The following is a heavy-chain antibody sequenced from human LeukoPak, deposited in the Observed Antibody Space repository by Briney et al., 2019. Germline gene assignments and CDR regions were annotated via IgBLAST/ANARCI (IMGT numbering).Heavy chain of an antibody. V-gene: IGHV3-23*01. Sequence: GGSLRLSCAASGFTFSSYAMSWVRQAPGKGLEWVSAIVSSGDTTYYADSVKGRFTISRDNSKNTLYLQMNSLRAEDTAVYYCAKADGGQWPSSYYYYYMDVGGKGTTVTVSS. CDR2: IVSSGDTT. D-gene: IGHD6-19*01. CDR1: GFTFSSYA. CDR3: AKADGGQWPSSYYYYYMDV. J-gene: IGHJ6*03.